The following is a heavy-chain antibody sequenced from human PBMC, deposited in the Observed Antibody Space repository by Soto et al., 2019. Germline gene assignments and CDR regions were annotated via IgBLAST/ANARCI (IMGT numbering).Heavy chain of an antibody. CDR2: IDWDDDT. V-gene: IGHV2-70*11. CDR1: GFSLRTSGLC. J-gene: IGHJ4*02. CDR3: ARVYYRSDYYPMSPSDY. Sequence: SGPTLVNPTQTLTLTCTFSGFSLRTSGLCVSWIRQPPGKALEWLARIDWDDDTYYSTSLGTRLTISKDTSKNQVVLTMTNMDPVDTATYYCARVYYRSDYYPMSPSDYSDLATLLTLSS. D-gene: IGHD3-22*01.